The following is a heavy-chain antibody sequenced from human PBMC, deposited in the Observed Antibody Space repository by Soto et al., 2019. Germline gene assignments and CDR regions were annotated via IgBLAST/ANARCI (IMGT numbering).Heavy chain of an antibody. J-gene: IGHJ5*02. CDR3: ARHTRNQFDP. CDR1: GDSMTSSSYY. Sequence: SETLSLTCTVSGDSMTSSSYYWGWIRQPPGKGLEWIGSIYYSERTSYNSGSTYYSPSLKSRVTISGDTSKSQFSLKLSSVTAADTAVYYCARHTRNQFDPWGQGTLVTSPQ. V-gene: IGHV4-39*01. CDR2: IYYSERTSYNSGST.